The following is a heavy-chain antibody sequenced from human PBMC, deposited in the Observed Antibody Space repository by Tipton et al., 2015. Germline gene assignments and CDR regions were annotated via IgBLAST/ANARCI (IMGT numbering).Heavy chain of an antibody. D-gene: IGHD5-18*01. CDR2: IHYTGTT. J-gene: IGHJ6*02. CDR1: GGSISSDY. V-gene: IGHV4-59*01. CDR3: ARLNGYSYGLYFYYYGLDV. Sequence: TLSLTCTVSGGSISSDYWSWIRQTPGKGLEWIAYIHYTGTTNYNPSLRSRVAISINTSKNQFSLRLTSVTAADTAVYYCARLNGYSYGLYFYYYGLDVWGQGTTVTVSS.